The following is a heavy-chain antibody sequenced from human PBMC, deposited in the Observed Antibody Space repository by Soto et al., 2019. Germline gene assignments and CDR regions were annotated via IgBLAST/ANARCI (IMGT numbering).Heavy chain of an antibody. CDR2: ISYDGSNK. CDR1: GFTFSSHG. V-gene: IGHV3-30*18. CDR3: AKDLYSGSSHPDY. D-gene: IGHD1-26*01. Sequence: GGSLRLSCVASGFTFSSHGMHCVRQAPGKGLEWVAVISYDGSNKYYADSVKGRSTISRDNSKNTLYLQMNSLRAEDTAVYYCAKDLYSGSSHPDYWGQGTLVTVSS. J-gene: IGHJ4*02.